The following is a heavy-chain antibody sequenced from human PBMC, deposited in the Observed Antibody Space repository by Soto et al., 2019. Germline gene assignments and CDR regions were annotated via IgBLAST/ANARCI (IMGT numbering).Heavy chain of an antibody. CDR1: GFAFNTYS. D-gene: IGHD3-10*02. Sequence: EVQLVESVGGLVNPGGSLRLSCTASGFAFNTYSMNGVRQATGKGLEWVSSINEDSTYIYYSDSLRGRITISRDNAKDSLFLQMNSLRPDDTAVYYCVRDLGRYFRSGYMDLWGDGATVTVSS. CDR2: INEDSTYI. V-gene: IGHV3-21*02. J-gene: IGHJ6*02. CDR3: VRDLGRYFRSGYMDL.